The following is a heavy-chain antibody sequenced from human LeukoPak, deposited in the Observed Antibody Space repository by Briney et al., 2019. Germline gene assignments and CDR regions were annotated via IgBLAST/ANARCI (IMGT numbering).Heavy chain of an antibody. Sequence: PGGSLRLSCAASGFTFSGSWMHWVRQAPGKGLVWVSYINSDGSSTTYADSVKGRFTMSRDNAKNTLYLQMNSLRAEDTAVYYCARYGSHAMDVWGQGTTVTVSS. CDR2: INSDGSST. CDR3: ARYGSHAMDV. V-gene: IGHV3-74*01. CDR1: GFTFSGSW. J-gene: IGHJ6*02. D-gene: IGHD1-26*01.